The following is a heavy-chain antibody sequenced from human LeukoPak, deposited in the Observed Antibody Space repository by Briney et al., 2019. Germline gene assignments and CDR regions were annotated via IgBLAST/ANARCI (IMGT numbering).Heavy chain of an antibody. D-gene: IGHD3-3*01. CDR1: GYTFTGYY. CDR3: ARPDFWSGYIDY. J-gene: IGHJ4*02. V-gene: IGHV1-2*02. CDR2: INPNSGGT. Sequence: ASVKVSCKASGYTFTGYYMHWVRQAPGQGLEWMGWINPNSGGTNYAQKFQGRVTMTRDTSISTAYMELSRLRSDDTAVYYCARPDFWSGYIDYWGQGTLVTVSS.